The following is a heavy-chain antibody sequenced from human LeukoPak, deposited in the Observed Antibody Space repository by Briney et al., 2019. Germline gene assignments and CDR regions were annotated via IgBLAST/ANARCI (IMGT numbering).Heavy chain of an antibody. D-gene: IGHD4-17*01. J-gene: IGHJ3*02. V-gene: IGHV4-30-2*01. CDR2: IYHSGST. CDR1: GGSISSGGYY. CDR3: ARDRGLTVTTEGAFDI. Sequence: PSETLSLTCTVSGGSISSGGYYWSWIRQPPGKGLEWIGYIYHSGSTYYNPSLKSRVTISVDRSKNQFSLKLSSVTAADTAVYYCARDRGLTVTTEGAFDIWGQGTMVTVSS.